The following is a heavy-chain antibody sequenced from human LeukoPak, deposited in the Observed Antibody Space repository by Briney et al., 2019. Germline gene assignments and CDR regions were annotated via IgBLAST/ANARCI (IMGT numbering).Heavy chain of an antibody. J-gene: IGHJ4*02. CDR2: IYYSGST. D-gene: IGHD6-13*01. Sequence: PSETLSLTCTVSGGSISSYYLSWIRQPPGKGLEWIGYIYYSGSTNYNPSLKSRVTISVDTSKNQFSLKLSSVTAADTAVYYCARDSGQQLLNYWGQGTLVTVSS. V-gene: IGHV4-59*01. CDR3: ARDSGQQLLNY. CDR1: GGSISSYY.